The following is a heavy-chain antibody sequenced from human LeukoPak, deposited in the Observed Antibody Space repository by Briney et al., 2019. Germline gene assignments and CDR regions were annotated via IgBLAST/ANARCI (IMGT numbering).Heavy chain of an antibody. CDR1: GFTFSSYS. D-gene: IGHD2-15*01. Sequence: PGGSLRLSCAASGFTFSSYSMNWVRQAPGKGLEWVSSISSSSSYIYYADSVKGRFTISRDNAKNSLYLQMNSLRAEDTAVYYCARDFEYCSGGSCYLYFDYWGQGTLVTVSS. V-gene: IGHV3-21*01. J-gene: IGHJ4*02. CDR2: ISSSSSYI. CDR3: ARDFEYCSGGSCYLYFDY.